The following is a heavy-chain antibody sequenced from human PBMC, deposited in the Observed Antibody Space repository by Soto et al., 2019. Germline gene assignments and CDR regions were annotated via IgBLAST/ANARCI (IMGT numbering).Heavy chain of an antibody. CDR3: ARAPDIFGGNWFDP. V-gene: IGHV1-69*13. CDR2: IIPIFGTA. D-gene: IGHD3-3*02. CDR1: GDTFSSYA. Sequence: SVKVSCKASGDTFSSYAISWVRQAPGQGLEWMGGIIPIFGTANYAQKFQGRVTITADESTSTAYTELSSLRSEDTAVYYCARAPDIFGGNWFDPWGQGPLAPSPQ. J-gene: IGHJ5*02.